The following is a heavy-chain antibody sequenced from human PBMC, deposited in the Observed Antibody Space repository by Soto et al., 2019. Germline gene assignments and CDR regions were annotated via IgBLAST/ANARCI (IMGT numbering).Heavy chain of an antibody. D-gene: IGHD3-22*01. CDR1: GFTFSDYY. V-gene: IGHV3-11*04. J-gene: IGHJ3*02. Sequence: QVQLVESGGGLVKPGGSLRLSCAASGFTFSDYYMSWIRQAPGKGLEWVSYISSSGSTIYYADSVKGRFTISRDNAKNSLYLQMNSLRDEDTAVYYCVNQENYYYDSSGQKQADAFDIWGQGTMVTVSS. CDR2: ISSSGSTI. CDR3: VNQENYYYDSSGQKQADAFDI.